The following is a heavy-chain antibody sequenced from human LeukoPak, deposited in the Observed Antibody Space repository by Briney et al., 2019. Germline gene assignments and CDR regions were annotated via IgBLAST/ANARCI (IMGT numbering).Heavy chain of an antibody. CDR3: AKAYCSSTRCSSDLYFQH. CDR2: IRYDGSNK. D-gene: IGHD2-2*01. V-gene: IGHV3-30*02. Sequence: PGGSLRLSCAASGFPFSSYGMHWVGQAPGKGVEWVAFIRYDGSNKYYADSVKGRLTISRDNSKNTLYLQMNSLRAEDTAVYYCAKAYCSSTRCSSDLYFQHWGQGTLVTVSS. J-gene: IGHJ1*01. CDR1: GFPFSSYG.